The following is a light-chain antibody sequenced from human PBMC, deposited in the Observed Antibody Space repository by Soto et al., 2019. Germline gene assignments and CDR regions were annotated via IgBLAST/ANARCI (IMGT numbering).Light chain of an antibody. J-gene: IGLJ2*01. CDR2: DDD. V-gene: IGLV2-14*03. Sequence: QSALTQPASVSGSPGQSITISCTGTTSDVGGNYVSWYVSWYQQHPGKVPKLMIYDDDDRPSGVSNRFSGSKSGNTASLTISGLQAEDEADDSCSSYASTRTVVFGGGTKLTVL. CDR3: SSYASTRTVV. CDR1: TSDVGGNYVSWY.